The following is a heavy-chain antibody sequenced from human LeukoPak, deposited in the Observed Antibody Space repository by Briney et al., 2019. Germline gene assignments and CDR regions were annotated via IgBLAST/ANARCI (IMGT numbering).Heavy chain of an antibody. J-gene: IGHJ6*02. CDR1: GGTFSTYA. CDR3: ARDLKGVRYGMDV. Sequence: GSSVKVTCKASGGTFSTYAISWVRQAPGQGLEWMGRIIPILGIANYAQKFQGRVTITADKSTSTAYMELSSLRSEDTAVYYCARDLKGVRYGMDVWGQGTTVTVSS. V-gene: IGHV1-69*04. D-gene: IGHD3-10*02. CDR2: IIPILGIA.